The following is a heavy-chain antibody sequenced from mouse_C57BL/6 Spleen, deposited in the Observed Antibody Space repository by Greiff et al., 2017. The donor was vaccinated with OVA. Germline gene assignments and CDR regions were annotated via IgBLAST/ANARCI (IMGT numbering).Heavy chain of an antibody. D-gene: IGHD3-1*01. CDR1: GFTFSSYA. Sequence: EVNVVESGGGLVKPGGSLKLSCAASGFTFSSYAMSWVRQTPEKRLEWVATISDGGSYTYYPDNVKGRFTISRDNAKNNLYLQMSHLKSEDTAMYYNARDSGAPWFAYWGQGTLVTVSA. V-gene: IGHV5-4*01. J-gene: IGHJ3*01. CDR3: ARDSGAPWFAY. CDR2: ISDGGSYT.